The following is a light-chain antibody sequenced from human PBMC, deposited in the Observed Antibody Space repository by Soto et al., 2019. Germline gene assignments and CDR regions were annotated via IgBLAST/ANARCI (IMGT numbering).Light chain of an antibody. J-gene: IGLJ1*01. CDR2: EVS. V-gene: IGLV2-14*01. Sequence: QSALTQPASVSGSPGQSITISCTGTSSDVGGYDYVSWYQQHPGKAPKLMISEVSNRPSGVSNRFSGSKSGNTASLTISGLQAEDEADYYCSSFTISTTRVFGTGTKFTVL. CDR3: SSFTISTTRV. CDR1: SSDVGGYDY.